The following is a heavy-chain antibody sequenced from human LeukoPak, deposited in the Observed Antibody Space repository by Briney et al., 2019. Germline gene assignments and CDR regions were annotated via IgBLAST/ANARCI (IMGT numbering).Heavy chain of an antibody. Sequence: GRSLRLSCAASGFTFDDYAMHWVRQAPGKGLEWVSGISWNSGSIGYADSVKGRFTISRDNAKNSLYLQMNSLRAEDTALYYCAKDLLPNYYYYCMDVWGKGTTVTVSS. CDR1: GFTFDDYA. V-gene: IGHV3-9*01. CDR2: ISWNSGSI. J-gene: IGHJ6*03. CDR3: AKDLLPNYYYYCMDV.